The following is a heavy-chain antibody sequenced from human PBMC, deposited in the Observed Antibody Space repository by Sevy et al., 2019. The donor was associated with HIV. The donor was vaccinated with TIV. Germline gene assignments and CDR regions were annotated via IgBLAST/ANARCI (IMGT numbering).Heavy chain of an antibody. V-gene: IGHV3-30*02. D-gene: IGHD4-17*01. Sequence: GGSLRLSCAASGFTFSSYGMHWVRQAPGKGLEWVAFIRYDGSNKYYADSVKGRFTISRDNSKNTLYLQMNSLRAEDTAVYYCAKSQGGDYASGTFYYYYGMDVWGQGTTVTVSS. CDR3: AKSQGGDYASGTFYYYYGMDV. CDR1: GFTFSSYG. CDR2: IRYDGSNK. J-gene: IGHJ6*02.